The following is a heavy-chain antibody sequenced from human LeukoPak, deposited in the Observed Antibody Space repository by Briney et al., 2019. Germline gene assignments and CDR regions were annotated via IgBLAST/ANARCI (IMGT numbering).Heavy chain of an antibody. CDR2: ISGRGGST. V-gene: IGHV3-23*01. J-gene: IGHJ4*02. D-gene: IGHD6-19*01. Sequence: QTGGSLRLSCVGSGFTFTTYLINWVRQAPGKGLEWVSGISGRGGSTYYADSVKGRFTISRDNSKNVLYLQMNSLRAEDTAVYYCGKTTTGYSSGRNPAWPVDYWGQGTLVTVSS. CDR3: GKTTTGYSSGRNPAWPVDY. CDR1: GFTFTTYL.